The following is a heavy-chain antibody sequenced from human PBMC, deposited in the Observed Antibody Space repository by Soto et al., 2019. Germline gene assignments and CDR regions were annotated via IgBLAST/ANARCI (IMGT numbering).Heavy chain of an antibody. J-gene: IGHJ3*02. Sequence: GGSLRLSCAASGFTFSSYGMHWVRQAPGKGLEWVAVISYDGSNKYYVDSVKGRFTISRYISKNSLYLQMNSLRAEVMVVYYCAKDHRDIVEDDAFDIWGQGTMVTVSS. CDR3: AKDHRDIVEDDAFDI. D-gene: IGHD2-15*01. CDR2: ISYDGSNK. V-gene: IGHV3-30*18. CDR1: GFTFSSYG.